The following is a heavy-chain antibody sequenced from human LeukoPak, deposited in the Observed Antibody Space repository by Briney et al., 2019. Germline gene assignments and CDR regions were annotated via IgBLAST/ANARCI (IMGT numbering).Heavy chain of an antibody. D-gene: IGHD3-10*01. Sequence: SETLSLTCTVSGGSISSSSFYWGWIRQPPGGGLEWIGSINYSGSTYYNPSLKSRVTISVDTSKNQFSLKLSSVTAADTAVYYCARGYGSGNNWFDPWGQGTLVTVSS. V-gene: IGHV4-39*01. J-gene: IGHJ5*02. CDR3: ARGYGSGNNWFDP. CDR1: GGSISSSSFY. CDR2: INYSGST.